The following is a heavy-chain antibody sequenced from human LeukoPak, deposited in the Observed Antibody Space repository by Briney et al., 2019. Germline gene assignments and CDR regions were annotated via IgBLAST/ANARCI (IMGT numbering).Heavy chain of an antibody. D-gene: IGHD1-26*01. J-gene: IGHJ3*02. CDR2: INPSGGST. CDR1: GYTFVNFV. CDR3: ASIVGATDDYDAFDI. V-gene: IGHV1-46*01. Sequence: ASVKVSCKASGYTFVNFVLIWVRQAPGQGLEWMGIINPSGGSTSYAQKFQGRVTMTRDMSTSTVYMALSSLRSEDTAVYYCASIVGATDDYDAFDIWGQGTMVTVSS.